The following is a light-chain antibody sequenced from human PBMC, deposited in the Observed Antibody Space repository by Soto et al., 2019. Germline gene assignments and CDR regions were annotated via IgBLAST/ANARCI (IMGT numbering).Light chain of an antibody. CDR1: QSISDW. CDR3: QRYNSYLYT. CDR2: DAS. J-gene: IGKJ2*01. Sequence: DIQMTQSPSTLSASVGDRVTITCRASQSISDWLAWYQQKPGKAPKLLIYDASSLESGVPSRFSGSGSGTEFTLTISSLQPDDFATYYCQRYNSYLYTFGQGTKLEIK. V-gene: IGKV1-5*01.